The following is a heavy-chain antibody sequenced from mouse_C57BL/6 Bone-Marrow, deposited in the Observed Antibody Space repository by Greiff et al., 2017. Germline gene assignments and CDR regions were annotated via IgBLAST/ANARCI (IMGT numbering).Heavy chain of an antibody. J-gene: IGHJ4*01. CDR3: GRVGLDDGSSLYYAMDY. Sequence: EVQLVESGGGLVKPGGSLKLSCAASGFTFSDYGMHWVRQAPEKGLEWVAYISSGSSTIYYADTVKGRFTISRDNAKNTLFLQMTSVRSEDTGMYYWGRVGLDDGSSLYYAMDYWGQGTSVTVSS. V-gene: IGHV5-17*01. D-gene: IGHD1-1*01. CDR1: GFTFSDYG. CDR2: ISSGSSTI.